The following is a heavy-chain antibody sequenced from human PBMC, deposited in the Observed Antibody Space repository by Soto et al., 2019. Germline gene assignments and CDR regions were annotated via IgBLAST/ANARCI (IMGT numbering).Heavy chain of an antibody. Sequence: EVQLVESGGGLIQRGGSLRLSCAASGFTVCSNYMSWVRQAPGKGLEWVSVIYSGGSTYYADSVKGRFTISRDNSKNTLYLQMNSLRAEDTAVYYCARDRVESGYPEYFQYWGQGTLVTVSS. V-gene: IGHV3-53*01. CDR3: ARDRVESGYPEYFQY. J-gene: IGHJ1*01. CDR1: GFTVCSNY. CDR2: IYSGGST. D-gene: IGHD3-22*01.